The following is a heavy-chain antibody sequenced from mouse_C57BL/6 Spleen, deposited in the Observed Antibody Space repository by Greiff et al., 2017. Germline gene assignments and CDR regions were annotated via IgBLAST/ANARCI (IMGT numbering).Heavy chain of an antibody. J-gene: IGHJ4*01. D-gene: IGHD3-2*02. V-gene: IGHV1-69*01. Sequence: VQLQQPGAELVMPGASVKLSCKASGYTFTSYWMHWVKQRPGQGLEWIGEIDPSDSYTNYNQKFKGKSTLTVDKSSSTAYMQLSSLTSEDSAVYYCARTGSSGSLYYAMDYWGQGTSVTVSS. CDR2: IDPSDSYT. CDR3: ARTGSSGSLYYAMDY. CDR1: GYTFTSYW.